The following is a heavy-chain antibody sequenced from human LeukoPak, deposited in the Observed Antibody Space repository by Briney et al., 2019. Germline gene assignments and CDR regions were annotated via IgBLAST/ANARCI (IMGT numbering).Heavy chain of an antibody. D-gene: IGHD3-10*01. Sequence: PGGSLRLSCATSGFTFRTSGVHWVRQAPGKGLEWVALMSSDGIKTYYGDSVRGRFTVSRDDSKDILYLQMDSLRSDDTAIYYCAKDHAGSGRAFEFWGQGTLVTVSS. CDR2: MSSDGIKT. J-gene: IGHJ4*02. CDR1: GFTFRTSG. CDR3: AKDHAGSGRAFEF. V-gene: IGHV3-30*16.